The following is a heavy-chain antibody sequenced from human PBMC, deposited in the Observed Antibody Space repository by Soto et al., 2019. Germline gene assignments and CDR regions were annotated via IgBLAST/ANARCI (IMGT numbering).Heavy chain of an antibody. J-gene: IGHJ4*02. CDR3: ARRLVRAVITHLDD. Sequence: QVDMAQSGPEVRKPGASVRVSCKPSGYTFTSYAVTWVRQAPGQGLEWLGWIDAFTGDTTYSRKVQDRVTMTTETSTSTAHMGLRSLSFADAAVYYCARRLVRAVITHLDDWGQGTLVTVSS. CDR1: GYTFTSYA. D-gene: IGHD3-10*01. V-gene: IGHV1-18*01. CDR2: IDAFTGDT.